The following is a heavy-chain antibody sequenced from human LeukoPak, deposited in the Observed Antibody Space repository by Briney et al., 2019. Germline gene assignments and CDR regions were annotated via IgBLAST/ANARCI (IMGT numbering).Heavy chain of an antibody. CDR3: ATSTITHTRDP. CDR2: INPFSDAR. Sequence: ASVTVSCKLSEYTFSDFYLNWVRQAPGQGLEWKAWINPFSDARSYAQKFQGRVTMTWDMSTTTVFMELSRLRSDDTAVYYCATSTITHTRDPWGQGTLVTVSS. V-gene: IGHV1-2*02. D-gene: IGHD1-1*01. J-gene: IGHJ5*02. CDR1: EYTFSDFY.